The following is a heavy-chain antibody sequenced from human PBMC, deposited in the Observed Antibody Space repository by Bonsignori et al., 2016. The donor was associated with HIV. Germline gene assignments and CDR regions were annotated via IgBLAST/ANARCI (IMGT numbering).Heavy chain of an antibody. CDR1: GYTFTSYD. CDR2: MNPNSGNT. D-gene: IGHD3-16*01. Sequence: ASVKVSCKASGYTFTSYDINWVRQATGQGLEWMGWMNPNSGNTGYAQKFQGRVTMTRNTSISTAYMELSSLRSEDTAVYYCASDPTSRDAFDIWGQGTMVTVSS. J-gene: IGHJ3*02. CDR3: ASDPTSRDAFDI. V-gene: IGHV1-8*01.